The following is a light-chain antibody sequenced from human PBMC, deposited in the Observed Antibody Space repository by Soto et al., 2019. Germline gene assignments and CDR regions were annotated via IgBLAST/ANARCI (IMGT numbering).Light chain of an antibody. V-gene: IGLV1-44*01. CDR2: RNS. CDR3: ASWDDNVRGVV. CDR1: SSNSGRNT. J-gene: IGLJ3*02. Sequence: QSGLTQPPSAPGTPGQRIIISCSGSSSNSGRNTVNWYQHLPGRAPKVLIYRNSHPPSGVPDRFSGSQSVSSASLAISGLQSEDEADYYCASWDDNVRGVVFGRRTKLPVL.